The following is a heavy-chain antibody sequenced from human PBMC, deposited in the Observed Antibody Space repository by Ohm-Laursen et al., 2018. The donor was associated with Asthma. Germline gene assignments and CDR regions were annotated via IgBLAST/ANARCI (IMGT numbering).Heavy chain of an antibody. V-gene: IGHV4-39*07. J-gene: IGHJ4*02. CDR3: ARLKVTWTYYFDY. CDR1: GGSISSSSYY. CDR2: IYYSGST. D-gene: IGHD2-21*02. Sequence: SDTLSLTCIVSGGSISSSSYYWGWIRQPPGKGLEWIGSIYYSGSTYYNPSLKSRVTISVDTSKNQFSLKLSSVTAADTAVYYCARLKVTWTYYFDYWGQGTLVTVSS.